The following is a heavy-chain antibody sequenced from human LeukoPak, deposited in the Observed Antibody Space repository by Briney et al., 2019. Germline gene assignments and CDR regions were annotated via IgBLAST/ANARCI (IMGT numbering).Heavy chain of an antibody. J-gene: IGHJ6*03. CDR3: ASALSWTTESYYYMDV. Sequence: ASVKVSCKASGYTYTRYDINWVRQATGQGLGWMGWMNPHSGNTGYAQKFKGRVTMTKNTSITTAYMELSSLRSEDTAVYYCASALSWTTESYYYMDVWGKGTTVTVSS. V-gene: IGHV1-8*01. CDR1: GYTYTRYD. D-gene: IGHD3/OR15-3a*01. CDR2: MNPHSGNT.